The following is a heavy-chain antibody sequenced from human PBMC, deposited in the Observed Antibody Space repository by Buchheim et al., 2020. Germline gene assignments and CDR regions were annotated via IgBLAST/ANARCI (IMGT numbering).Heavy chain of an antibody. J-gene: IGHJ6*02. V-gene: IGHV3-23*01. Sequence: EVHLLESGGDLVQPGGSLRLSCAASGFTFSSYAMSWVRQAPGKGLEWVSSMSGSGGSTYYAVSVKGRFTISRDNSKNTLYLQMISLRAEDTAVYYCAKVVGSSGSGGYYYYGMDVWGQGTT. CDR3: AKVVGSSGSGGYYYYGMDV. CDR1: GFTFSSYA. D-gene: IGHD6-19*01. CDR2: MSGSGGST.